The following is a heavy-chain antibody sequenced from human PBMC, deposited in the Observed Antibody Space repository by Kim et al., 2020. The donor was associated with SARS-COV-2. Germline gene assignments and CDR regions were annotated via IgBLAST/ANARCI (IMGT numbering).Heavy chain of an antibody. V-gene: IGHV3-21*01. CDR3: ARDSQLPNSYYYYYGMDV. CDR1: GFTFSSYS. D-gene: IGHD2-2*01. Sequence: GGSLRLSCAASGFTFSSYSMNWVRQAPGKGLEWVSSISSSSSYIYYADSVKGRFTISRDNAKNSLYLQMNSLRAEDTAVYYCARDSQLPNSYYYYYGMDVWGQGTTVTVSS. CDR2: ISSSSSYI. J-gene: IGHJ6*02.